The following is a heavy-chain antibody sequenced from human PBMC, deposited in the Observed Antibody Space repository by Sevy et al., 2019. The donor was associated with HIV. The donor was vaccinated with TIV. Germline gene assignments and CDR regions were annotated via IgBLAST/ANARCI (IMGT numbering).Heavy chain of an antibody. CDR2: ISSNGGSK. V-gene: IGHV3-64D*06. Sequence: GGSLRLSCSASGFTFSSYAMHWVRQAPGKGLEYVSAISSNGGSKYYADSVKGRSTISRDNSKNMQYLQMSSLRAEDTAVYYCVKDAVDSSGYYFYYFDYWGQGTLVTVSS. CDR3: VKDAVDSSGYYFYYFDY. CDR1: GFTFSSYA. D-gene: IGHD3-22*01. J-gene: IGHJ4*02.